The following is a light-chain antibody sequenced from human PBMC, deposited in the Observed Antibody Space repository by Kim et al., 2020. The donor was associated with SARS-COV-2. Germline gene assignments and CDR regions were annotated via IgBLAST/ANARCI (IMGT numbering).Light chain of an antibody. V-gene: IGKV3-20*01. CDR1: QSFSSSY. Sequence: LSPGERTTLTCRASQSFSSSYLAWYQQNPGQAPRLLIYGASSRATGIPDRFSGSGSGTDFTLTISRLEPEDFAGYYCQQYGSSFTFGPGTKVDIK. CDR2: GAS. CDR3: QQYGSSFT. J-gene: IGKJ3*01.